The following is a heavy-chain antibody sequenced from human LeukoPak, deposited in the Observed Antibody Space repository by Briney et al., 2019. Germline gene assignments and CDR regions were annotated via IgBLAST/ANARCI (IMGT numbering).Heavy chain of an antibody. D-gene: IGHD6-19*01. Sequence: GGSLRLSCAASGFTFSSYWMSWVRQAPGKGLEWVANIKQDGSEKNYVDSVKGRFTISRDNAKNSLYLQMNSLRAEDTAVYYCARDQDAYSSGWYGVFDYWGQGTLVTVSS. CDR2: IKQDGSEK. CDR1: GFTFSSYW. CDR3: ARDQDAYSSGWYGVFDY. J-gene: IGHJ4*02. V-gene: IGHV3-7*05.